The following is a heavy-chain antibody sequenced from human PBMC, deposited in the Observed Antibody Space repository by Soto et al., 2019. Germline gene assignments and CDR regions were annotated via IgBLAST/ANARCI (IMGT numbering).Heavy chain of an antibody. D-gene: IGHD2-2*01. Sequence: SETLSLTCSVSGASISTYFWSWLRQPAGKGLEWIGRLSTRGTTNDSPSLQSRVTMSMDTSRNRFSLKLISVTAADTAVYYCARTLLPDTKGAFDIWGQGTLVTVSS. CDR3: ARTLLPDTKGAFDI. V-gene: IGHV4-4*07. CDR1: GASISTYF. CDR2: LSTRGTT. J-gene: IGHJ3*02.